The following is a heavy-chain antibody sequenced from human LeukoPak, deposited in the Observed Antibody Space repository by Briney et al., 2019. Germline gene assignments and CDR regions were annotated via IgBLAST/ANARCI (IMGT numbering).Heavy chain of an antibody. V-gene: IGHV3-21*01. D-gene: IGHD3-22*01. Sequence: GGSLRLSCAASGFAFSSYSMNWVRQAPGKGLEWVSSISSSSSYIYYADSVKGRFTISRDYAKNSLYLQMNSLRAEDTAVYYCARDLYYYDSSGYQTSLFGYWGQGTLVTVSS. CDR1: GFAFSSYS. CDR2: ISSSSSYI. J-gene: IGHJ4*02. CDR3: ARDLYYYDSSGYQTSLFGY.